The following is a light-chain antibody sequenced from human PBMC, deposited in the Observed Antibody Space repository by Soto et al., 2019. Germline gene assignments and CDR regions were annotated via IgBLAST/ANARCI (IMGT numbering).Light chain of an antibody. Sequence: QSVLTQPPSASGTPGQRVTSSCSGSSSNIGSNYVYWYQQLPGTAPKRLIYRNNQRPSGVPDRFSGSKSGTSASLAISGLRSEDEADYYCAAWDDSLSGPVFGGGTKVTVL. J-gene: IGLJ2*01. CDR3: AAWDDSLSGPV. CDR2: RNN. CDR1: SSNIGSNY. V-gene: IGLV1-47*01.